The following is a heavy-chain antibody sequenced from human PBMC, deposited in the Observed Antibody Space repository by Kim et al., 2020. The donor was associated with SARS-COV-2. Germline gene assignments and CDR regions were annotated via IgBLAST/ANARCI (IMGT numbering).Heavy chain of an antibody. D-gene: IGHD3-3*01. V-gene: IGHV3-11*01. J-gene: IGHJ6*02. CDR2: ISSSGSTI. CDR1: GFTFSDYY. Sequence: GGSLRLSCAASGFTFSDYYMSWIRQAPGKGLEWVSYISSSGSTIYYADSVKGRFTISRDNAKNSLYLQMNSLRAEDTAVHYCARERTCITIFGVVHRYGMDVWGQGTTVTVSS. CDR3: ARERTCITIFGVVHRYGMDV.